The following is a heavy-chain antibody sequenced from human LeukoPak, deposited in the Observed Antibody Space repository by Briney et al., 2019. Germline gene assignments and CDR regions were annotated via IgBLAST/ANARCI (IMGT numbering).Heavy chain of an antibody. V-gene: IGHV3-21*01. CDR1: GFTFSSYS. D-gene: IGHD4-17*01. CDR3: ARSAVTTKRALDY. CDR2: ISSSSSYI. Sequence: GSLRLSCAASGFTFSSYSMNWVRQAPGKGLEWVSSISSSSSYIYYADSVKGRFTISRDNAKNSLYLQMNSLRAEDTAVYYCARSAVTTKRALDYWGQGTLVTVSS. J-gene: IGHJ4*02.